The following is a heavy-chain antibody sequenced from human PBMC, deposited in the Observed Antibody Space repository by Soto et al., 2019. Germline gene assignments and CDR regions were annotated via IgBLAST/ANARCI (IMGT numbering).Heavy chain of an antibody. CDR2: IYSGGST. V-gene: IGHV3-53*01. J-gene: IGHJ6*02. D-gene: IGHD5-12*01. CDR3: ARWDGYNHYYYYYGMDV. CDR1: GFTVSSNY. Sequence: GGSLRLSCAASGFTVSSNYMSWVRQAPGKGLEWVSLIYSGGSTYYADSVKGRFTISRDNSKNTLYLQMNSLRAEDTAVYYCARWDGYNHYYYYYGMDVWGQGPTVTVS.